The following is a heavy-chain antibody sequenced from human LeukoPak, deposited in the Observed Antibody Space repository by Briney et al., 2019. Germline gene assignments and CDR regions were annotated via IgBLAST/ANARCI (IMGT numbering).Heavy chain of an antibody. CDR2: TYSSGST. Sequence: SETLSLTCTVSGGSISSFFWSWVRQPPGKGREHIGYTYSSGSTNYSPSLKSRVTISVDTSKNQFSLKLSSVTAADTAVYYCARVIGNDAFDIWGQGTMVTVSS. CDR1: GGSISSFF. CDR3: ARVIGNDAFDI. J-gene: IGHJ3*02. V-gene: IGHV4-59*01.